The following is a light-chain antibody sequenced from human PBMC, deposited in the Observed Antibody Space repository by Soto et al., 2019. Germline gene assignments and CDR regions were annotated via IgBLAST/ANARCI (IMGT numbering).Light chain of an antibody. CDR1: SSNIGSNP. CDR3: AAWDDSLRGRV. CDR2: SDN. Sequence: QSVLTQPPSASGTPGQRVTISCSGSSSNIGSNPVSWYQQLPGTAPKSLIYSDNQRPSGVPDRISGSRSGTSASLAIRGLQSEDEAEYYCAAWDDSLRGRVFGGGTKVTVL. J-gene: IGLJ2*01. V-gene: IGLV1-44*01.